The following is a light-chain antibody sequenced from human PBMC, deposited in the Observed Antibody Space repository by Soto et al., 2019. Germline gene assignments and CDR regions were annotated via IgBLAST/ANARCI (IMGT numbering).Light chain of an antibody. Sequence: QSVLTQPPSASETPGQRVTISCSGSSSNIGGSTVTWYQQLPGTAPKLLIYSNNQRPSGVPDRFSGSKSGTSASLAISGLQSEDEADYYCATWDDSRNGVVFGGGTQLTVL. V-gene: IGLV1-44*01. CDR1: SSNIGGST. J-gene: IGLJ2*01. CDR3: ATWDDSRNGVV. CDR2: SNN.